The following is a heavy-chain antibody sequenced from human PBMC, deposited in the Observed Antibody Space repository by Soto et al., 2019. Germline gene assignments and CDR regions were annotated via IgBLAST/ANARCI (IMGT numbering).Heavy chain of an antibody. CDR2: ITSKSTTI. CDR3: AREMGACSDSSCYPGPYDS. Sequence: VQLVESGGGLVQPGGSLRLSCAASGFTFTSYSMNWVRQAPGQGLEWVSYITSKSTTIKYADSVKGRFTLSRDNAKNSLYLQLNSLRDEDTAVYYCAREMGACSDSSCYPGPYDSWGQGTLVTVSS. V-gene: IGHV3-48*02. D-gene: IGHD3-16*01. J-gene: IGHJ5*02. CDR1: GFTFTSYS.